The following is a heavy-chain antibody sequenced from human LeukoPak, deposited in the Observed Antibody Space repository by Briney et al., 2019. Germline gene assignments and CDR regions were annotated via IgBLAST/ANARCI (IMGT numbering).Heavy chain of an antibody. CDR3: AKEGSRHAFDI. V-gene: IGHV3-9*03. CDR2: ISWNSGSI. D-gene: IGHD3-10*01. CDR1: GFTFSSYW. Sequence: GGSLRLSCAASGFTFSSYWMSWVRQAPGKGLEWVSGISWNSGSIGYADSVKGRFTISRDNAKNSLYLQMNSLRAEDMALYYCAKEGSRHAFDIWGQGTMVTVSS. J-gene: IGHJ3*02.